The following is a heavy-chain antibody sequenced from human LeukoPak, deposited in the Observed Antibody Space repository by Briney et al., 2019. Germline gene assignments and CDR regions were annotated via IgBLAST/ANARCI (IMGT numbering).Heavy chain of an antibody. J-gene: IGHJ6*02. Sequence: GGSLRLSCAASGFTFSSYAMSWVRQAPGKGLEWVSAISGSGGSTYYADSVKGRFTISRDNSKNTLYLQMNSLRAEDTAVYYCARGGEGMIVVVITAPLGMDVWGQGTTVTVSS. D-gene: IGHD3-22*01. CDR3: ARGGEGMIVVVITAPLGMDV. CDR2: ISGSGGST. CDR1: GFTFSSYA. V-gene: IGHV3-23*01.